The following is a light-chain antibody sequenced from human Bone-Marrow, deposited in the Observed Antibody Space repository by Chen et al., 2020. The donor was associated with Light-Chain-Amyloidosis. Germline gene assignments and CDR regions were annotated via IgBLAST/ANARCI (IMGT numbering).Light chain of an antibody. CDR3: SSYTITNTLV. CDR2: EVT. CDR1: SSDVGGDNH. Sequence: QSALTQPASVSGSPGQSITISCTGTSSDVGGDNHVSWYQQHPDNAPKLMIYEVTNRPSWVPDRFSGSKSDNTASLTISGLQPEDEADYFCSSYTITNTLVFGSGTRVTVL. J-gene: IGLJ1*01. V-gene: IGLV2-14*01.